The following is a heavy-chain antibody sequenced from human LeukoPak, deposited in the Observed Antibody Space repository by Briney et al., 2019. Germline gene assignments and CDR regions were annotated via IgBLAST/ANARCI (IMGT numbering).Heavy chain of an antibody. Sequence: GGSLRLSCAASGFTVSSNYMSWVRQAPGKGLEWVSVIYSGGSTYYADSVKGRFTISRDNSKNTLHLQMNSLRAEDTAVYYCARGPSYDSSGYYYFDYWGQGTLVTVSS. D-gene: IGHD3-22*01. J-gene: IGHJ4*02. CDR3: ARGPSYDSSGYYYFDY. V-gene: IGHV3-53*01. CDR2: IYSGGST. CDR1: GFTVSSNY.